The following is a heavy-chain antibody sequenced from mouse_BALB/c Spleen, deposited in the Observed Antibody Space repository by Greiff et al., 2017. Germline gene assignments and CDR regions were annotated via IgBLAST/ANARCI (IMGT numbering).Heavy chain of an antibody. CDR1: GYSFTSYW. J-gene: IGHJ2*01. CDR2: IYPGNSDT. D-gene: IGHD1-1*01. Sequence: EVQRVESGTVLARPGASVKMSCKASGYSFTSYWMHWVKQRPGQGLEWIGAIYPGNSDTSYNQKFKGKAKLTAVTSTSTAYMELSSLTNEDSAVYYCTIEDYYGSSYGDFDYWGQGTTLTVSS. CDR3: TIEDYYGSSYGDFDY. V-gene: IGHV1-5*01.